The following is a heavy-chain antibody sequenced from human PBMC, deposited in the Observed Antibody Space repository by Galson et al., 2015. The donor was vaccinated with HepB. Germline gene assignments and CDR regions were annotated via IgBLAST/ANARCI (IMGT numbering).Heavy chain of an antibody. CDR1: GFTFSSYA. CDR2: ISGSGGST. CDR3: ARQIVVEPAASNWFDP. Sequence: SLRLSCAASGFTFSSYAMSWVRQAPGKGLEWVSAISGSGGSTSYADSVKGRFTISRDNAKNSLYLQMNSLRAEDTAVYYCARQIVVEPAASNWFDPWGQGTLVTVSS. D-gene: IGHD2-2*01. J-gene: IGHJ5*02. V-gene: IGHV3-23*01.